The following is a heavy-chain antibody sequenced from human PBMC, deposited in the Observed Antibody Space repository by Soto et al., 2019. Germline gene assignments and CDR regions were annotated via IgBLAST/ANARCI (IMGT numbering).Heavy chain of an antibody. CDR2: INHSGST. J-gene: IGHJ4*02. CDR3: ARGSHLAITMVRGVREARFDY. V-gene: IGHV4-34*01. Sequence: SVTLPLTCALYDRSSRAYYWSWIRQPPGTGLRWIGEINHSGSTNYNPSLKSRVTISVDTSKNQFSLKLSSVTAADTAVYYCARGSHLAITMVRGVREARFDYWGQGTLVTVS. CDR1: DRSSRAYY. D-gene: IGHD3-10*01.